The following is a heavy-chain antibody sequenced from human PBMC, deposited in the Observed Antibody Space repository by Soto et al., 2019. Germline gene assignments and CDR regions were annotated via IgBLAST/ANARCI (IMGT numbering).Heavy chain of an antibody. V-gene: IGHV3-15*01. D-gene: IGHD1-7*01. J-gene: IGHJ4*02. CDR1: GFTFSNAW. CDR3: TTDKVEGRLELRKIDY. CDR2: IKSKTDGGTT. Sequence: PGGSLRLSCAASGFTFSNAWMSWVRQAPGKGLEWVGRIKSKTDGGTTDYAAPVKGRFTISRDDSKKTLYLQMNSLKTEDTAVYYCTTDKVEGRLELRKIDYWGQGTLVTVSS.